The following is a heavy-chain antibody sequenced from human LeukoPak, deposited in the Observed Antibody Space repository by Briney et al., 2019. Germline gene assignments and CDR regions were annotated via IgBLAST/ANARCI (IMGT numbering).Heavy chain of an antibody. CDR3: ASQHDYGGNGAFDI. CDR2: ISYDGTNK. CDR1: GFTFSSYA. Sequence: GGSLRLSCAASGFTFSSYAMHWVRQAPGKGLEWVAVISYDGTNKYYADSVKGRFTISRDNSKNTLYLQMNSLRAEDTAVYYCASQHDYGGNGAFDIWGQGTMVTVSS. V-gene: IGHV3-30-3*01. J-gene: IGHJ3*02. D-gene: IGHD4-23*01.